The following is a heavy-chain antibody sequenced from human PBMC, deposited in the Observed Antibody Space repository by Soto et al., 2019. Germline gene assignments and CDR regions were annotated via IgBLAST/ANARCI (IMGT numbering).Heavy chain of an antibody. J-gene: IGHJ4*02. D-gene: IGHD2-2*01. V-gene: IGHV4-59*12. Sequence: PSETLSLTCTVSGGSISSYYWSWLRQPPGKGLEWIGEIHHSGSTYYNPSLKSRVTISLDMPTNQVSLELTSMTAADTAVYYCARERTGGHALGFWGRGTLVTVSS. CDR2: IHHSGST. CDR3: ARERTGGHALGF. CDR1: GGSISSYY.